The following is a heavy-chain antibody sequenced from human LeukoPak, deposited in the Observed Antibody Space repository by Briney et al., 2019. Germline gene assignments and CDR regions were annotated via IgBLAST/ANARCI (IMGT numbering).Heavy chain of an antibody. Sequence: ASVKVSCKASGYTFTSYGISWVRQVPGQGLERMGWISAYNGNTNYAQKLQGRVTMTTDTSTSTAYMELRSLRSDNTAVYYCGRFGELFRLDYWGQGTLVTVSS. V-gene: IGHV1-18*01. CDR1: GYTFTSYG. J-gene: IGHJ4*02. D-gene: IGHD3-10*01. CDR2: ISAYNGNT. CDR3: GRFGELFRLDY.